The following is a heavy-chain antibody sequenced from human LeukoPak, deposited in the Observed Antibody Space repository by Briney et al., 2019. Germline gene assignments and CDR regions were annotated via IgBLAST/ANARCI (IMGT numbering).Heavy chain of an antibody. CDR1: GYTFSSYS. D-gene: IGHD3-22*01. Sequence: GGSLRLSCVASGYTFSSYSINWVRHAPGKGLEWVSSISVRSNYIYYADSVRGRFSISRDDARDSLYLQMNSLRAEDTAVYFCVRLRRNSDTSGFYYYYDFWDQGTLVTVSS. CDR2: ISVRSNYI. J-gene: IGHJ4*02. CDR3: VRLRRNSDTSGFYYYYDF. V-gene: IGHV3-21*01.